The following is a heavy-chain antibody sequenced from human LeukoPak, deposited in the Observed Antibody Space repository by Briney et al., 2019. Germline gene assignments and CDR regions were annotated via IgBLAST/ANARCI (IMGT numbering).Heavy chain of an antibody. CDR3: ARPNGDSSSHYMDV. V-gene: IGHV4-39*01. J-gene: IGHJ6*03. CDR2: IYYSGST. CDR1: GGSISSSSYY. Sequence: PSETLSLTCTVSGGSISSSSYYWGWIRQPPGKGLEWIGSIYYSGSTYYNPSLKSRVTISVDTSKNQFSLKLSSVTAADTAVYYCARPNGDSSSHYMDVWGKGTTVTVSS. D-gene: IGHD6-6*01.